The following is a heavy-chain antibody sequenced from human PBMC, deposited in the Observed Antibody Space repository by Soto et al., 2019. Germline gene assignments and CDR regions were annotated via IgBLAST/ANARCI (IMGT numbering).Heavy chain of an antibody. CDR3: ARDRERYCSGGSCYPGVY. CDR1: GFTFSSYA. V-gene: IGHV3-30-3*01. D-gene: IGHD2-15*01. J-gene: IGHJ4*02. Sequence: QVQLVESGGGVVQPGRSLRLSCAASGFTFSSYAMHWVRQAPGKXLEWVAVISYDGSNKYYADSVKGRFTISRDNSKNTLYLQMNSLRAEDTAVYYCARDRERYCSGGSCYPGVYWGQGTLVTVSS. CDR2: ISYDGSNK.